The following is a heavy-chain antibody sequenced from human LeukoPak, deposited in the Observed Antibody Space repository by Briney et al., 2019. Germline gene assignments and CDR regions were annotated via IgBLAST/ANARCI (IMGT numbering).Heavy chain of an antibody. D-gene: IGHD5-18*01. Sequence: SESLSLTCTVSGESISNNYWSWIRQPPGKGLEWIGYISVSGNTNYNPSLKSRVTMSRDMSKNQFSLKLSSVTAADTAVYYCARRGYSYGYTGSYYFDYWGQGTLVTVSS. CDR3: ARRGYSYGYTGSYYFDY. V-gene: IGHV4-4*08. CDR2: ISVSGNT. CDR1: GESISNNY. J-gene: IGHJ4*02.